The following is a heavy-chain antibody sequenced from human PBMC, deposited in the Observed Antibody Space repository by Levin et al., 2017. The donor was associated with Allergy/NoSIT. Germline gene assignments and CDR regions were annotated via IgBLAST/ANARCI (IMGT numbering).Heavy chain of an antibody. CDR2: IYYSGST. D-gene: IGHD6-19*01. J-gene: IGHJ5*02. V-gene: IGHV4-59*01. CDR1: GGSISSYY. Sequence: SQTLSLTCTVSGGSISSYYWSWIRQPPGKGLEWIGYIYYSGSTNYNPSLKSRVTISVDTSKNQFSLKLSSVTAADTAVYYCARFGGWGSGWYGPNWFDPWGQGTLVTVSS. CDR3: ARFGGWGSGWYGPNWFDP.